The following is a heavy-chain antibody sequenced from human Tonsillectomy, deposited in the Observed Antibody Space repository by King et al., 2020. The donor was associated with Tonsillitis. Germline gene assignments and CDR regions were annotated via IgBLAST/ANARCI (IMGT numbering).Heavy chain of an antibody. CDR1: GFTFSSYG. CDR3: ARGSTYYDILTGYXNPVGDDAFDI. V-gene: IGHV3-33*08. D-gene: IGHD3-9*01. Sequence: VQLVESGGGVVQPGRSLRLSCAASGFTFSSYGMHWVRQAPGKGLEWVAVIWYDGSNKYYADSVKGRFTISRDNSKNTLYLQMNSLRAEDTAVYYCARGSTYYDILTGYXNPVGDDAFDIXGQGTMVTVSS. J-gene: IGHJ3*02. CDR2: IWYDGSNK.